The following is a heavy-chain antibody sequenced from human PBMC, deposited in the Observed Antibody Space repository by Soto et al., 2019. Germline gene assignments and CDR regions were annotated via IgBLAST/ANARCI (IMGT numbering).Heavy chain of an antibody. Sequence: QVQLQESGPGLVKPSQTLSLTCTVSGGSISSGGYYWSWIRQHPGKGLEWIGYIYYSGSTYYNPSLKRRVTISVDTSKNQFSLKLSSVTAADTAVYYCARDCRDIVVVPAAPTDAFDIWGQGTMVTVSS. J-gene: IGHJ3*02. CDR3: ARDCRDIVVVPAAPTDAFDI. D-gene: IGHD2-2*01. CDR2: IYYSGST. CDR1: GGSISSGGYY. V-gene: IGHV4-31*03.